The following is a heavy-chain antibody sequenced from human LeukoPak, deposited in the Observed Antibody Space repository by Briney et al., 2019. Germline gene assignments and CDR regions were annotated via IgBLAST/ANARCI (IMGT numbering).Heavy chain of an antibody. D-gene: IGHD2-2*01. V-gene: IGHV4-34*01. Sequence: SETLSLTCAVYGGSFSGYYWSWIRQPPGKGLEWIGEINHSGSTNYNPSLKSRVTISVDTSKNQFSLKMSSVTAADTAVYYCASSGDIVVVPATRGINYYMDVWGKGTTVTVSS. J-gene: IGHJ6*03. CDR1: GGSFSGYY. CDR3: ASSGDIVVVPATRGINYYMDV. CDR2: INHSGST.